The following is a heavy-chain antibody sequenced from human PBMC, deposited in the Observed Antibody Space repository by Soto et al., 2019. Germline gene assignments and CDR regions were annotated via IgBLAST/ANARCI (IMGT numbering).Heavy chain of an antibody. CDR3: ARGVNGYSYGHNWFDP. CDR2: INHSGST. J-gene: IGHJ5*02. D-gene: IGHD5-18*01. Sequence: SETLSLTCAVYGGSFSGYYWSWIRQPPGKGLEWIGEINHSGSTNYNPSLKSRVTISVDTSKNQFSLKLSSVTAADTAVYYCARGVNGYSYGHNWFDPWGQGTLVTFSS. V-gene: IGHV4-34*01. CDR1: GGSFSGYY.